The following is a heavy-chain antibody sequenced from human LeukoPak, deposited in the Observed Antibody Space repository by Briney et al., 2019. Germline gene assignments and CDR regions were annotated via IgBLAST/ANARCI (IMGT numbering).Heavy chain of an antibody. CDR2: ISSSSRYT. CDR1: GFTFSSYA. Sequence: GGSLRLSCAASGFTFSSYAMSWVRQAPGKGLEWVSSISSSSRYTYYADSVKGRFTISRDNAKDSLYLQMNSLRAEDTAVYYCATDMVGATTKAIDYWGQGTLVTVSS. V-gene: IGHV3-21*01. J-gene: IGHJ4*02. D-gene: IGHD1-26*01. CDR3: ATDMVGATTKAIDY.